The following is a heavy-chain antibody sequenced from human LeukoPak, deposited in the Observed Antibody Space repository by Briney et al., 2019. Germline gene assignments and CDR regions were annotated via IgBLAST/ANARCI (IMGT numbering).Heavy chain of an antibody. V-gene: IGHV1-8*03. CDR1: GGTFSSYA. CDR3: ARMQSGNYAVGGYYYYYMDV. D-gene: IGHD4-11*01. CDR2: MNPNSGNT. J-gene: IGHJ6*03. Sequence: ASVKVSCKASGGTFSSYAISWVRQAPGQGLEWMGWMNPNSGNTGYAQKFQGRVTITRNTSISTAYMELSSLRSEDTAVYYCARMQSGNYAVGGYYYYYMDVWGKGTTVTVSS.